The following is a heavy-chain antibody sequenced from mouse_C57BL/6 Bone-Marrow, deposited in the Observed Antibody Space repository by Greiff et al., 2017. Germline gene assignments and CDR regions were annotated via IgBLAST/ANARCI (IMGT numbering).Heavy chain of an antibody. CDR1: GFTFSSYG. V-gene: IGHV5-6*01. J-gene: IGHJ4*01. Sequence: EVHLVESGGDLVKPGGSLKLSCAASGFTFSSYGMSWVRQTPDKRLEWVATISSGGSYTYYPDSVKGRFTISRDNAKNTLYLQMSSLKSEDTAMYYCARHGYYDAMDYWSQGTSVTVSS. D-gene: IGHD2-2*01. CDR2: ISSGGSYT. CDR3: ARHGYYDAMDY.